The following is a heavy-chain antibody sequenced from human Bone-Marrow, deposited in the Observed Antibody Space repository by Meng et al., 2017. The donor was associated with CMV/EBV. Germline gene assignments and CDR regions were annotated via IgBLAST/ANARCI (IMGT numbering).Heavy chain of an antibody. J-gene: IGHJ6*02. V-gene: IGHV4-59*02. CDR1: GGSVTTNHY. D-gene: IGHD2-15*01. CDR3: ARDGYCSGGSCYRYYGMDV. Sequence: GSLRLSCTVSGGSVTTNHYWSWIRQTPGKGLEWIGYVYYSGSTNYNPSLKSRVTISVDMSKNEFPLKLTFVTAADTAVYYCARDGYCSGGSCYRYYGMDVWGQGTTVTVSS. CDR2: VYYSGST.